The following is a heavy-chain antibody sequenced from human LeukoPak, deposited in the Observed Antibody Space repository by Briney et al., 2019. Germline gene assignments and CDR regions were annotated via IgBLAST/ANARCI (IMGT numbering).Heavy chain of an antibody. V-gene: IGHV3-23*01. CDR2: ISGSGGST. Sequence: GGSLRLSCVVSGFTFSSYAMSWVRQAPVKGLEWVSAISGSGGSTYYADSEKGRFTISRDNSKNTLYVQMNSLRAEDTAVYYCAKGVGTFDYWGQGTLVTVSS. CDR3: AKGVGTFDY. D-gene: IGHD2-21*02. CDR1: GFTFSSYA. J-gene: IGHJ4*02.